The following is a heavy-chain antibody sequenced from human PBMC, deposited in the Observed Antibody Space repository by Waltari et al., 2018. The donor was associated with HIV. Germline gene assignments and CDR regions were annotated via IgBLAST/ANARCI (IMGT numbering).Heavy chain of an antibody. D-gene: IGHD3-16*01. CDR3: ARDFWGGYYYGMDV. CDR1: GFTFRRYS. CDR2: ISSSSSYI. V-gene: IGHV3-21*01. Sequence: EVQLVESGGGLVKPGGSLRLSCAASGFTFRRYSMSWVRQAPGKGLEWVSSISSSSSYIYYADSVKGRFTISRDNAKNSLYLQMNSLRAEDTAVYYCARDFWGGYYYGMDVWGQGTTVTVSS. J-gene: IGHJ6*02.